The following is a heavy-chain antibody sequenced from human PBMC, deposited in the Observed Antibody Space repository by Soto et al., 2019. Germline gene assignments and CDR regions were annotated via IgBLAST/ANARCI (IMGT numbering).Heavy chain of an antibody. CDR3: ASVPIWCGSSSCYTEGFDS. V-gene: IGHV3-23*01. J-gene: IGHJ4*02. CDR2: ISAGGSDT. D-gene: IGHD2-2*01. Sequence: EVQLLDSGGGWVQPGGSLRLSCVASGFVFSDYAMSWVRQAPGKGLEWVSAISAGGSDTYYADSVKGRFTVSRVNSKNKLYLQMNTLRAEDTAIYYCASVPIWCGSSSCYTEGFDSWGQGTLVTVSS. CDR1: GFVFSDYA.